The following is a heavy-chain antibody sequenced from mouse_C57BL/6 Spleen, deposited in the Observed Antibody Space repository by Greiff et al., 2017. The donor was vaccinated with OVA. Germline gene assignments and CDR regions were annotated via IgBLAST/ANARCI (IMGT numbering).Heavy chain of an antibody. CDR1: GYTFTSYW. J-gene: IGHJ1*03. V-gene: IGHV1-61*01. D-gene: IGHD1-1*01. Sequence: QVQLQHPGAELVRPGSSVKLSCKASGYTFTSYWMDWVKQRPGQGLEWIGNIYPSDSETHYNQKFKDKATLTVDKSSSTAYMQLSSLTSEDSAVYYCALYYGSSHWYFDVWGTGTTVTVSS. CDR3: ALYYGSSHWYFDV. CDR2: IYPSDSET.